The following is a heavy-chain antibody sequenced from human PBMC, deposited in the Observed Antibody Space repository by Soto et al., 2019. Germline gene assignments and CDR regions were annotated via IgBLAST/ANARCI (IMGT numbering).Heavy chain of an antibody. CDR1: GFIFSNAW. CDR2: IKSKPDGGTT. CDR3: TTGGDFWSSYYNY. J-gene: IGHJ4*02. V-gene: IGHV3-15*07. Sequence: PGGSLRLSCAASGFIFSNAWMNWVRQAPGEGLEWVGRIKSKPDGGTTDYAAPVKGRFTISRDDLENTLYLQMNSLKTEDTAVYYCTTGGDFWSSYYNYWGPGTLVTVSS. D-gene: IGHD3-3*01.